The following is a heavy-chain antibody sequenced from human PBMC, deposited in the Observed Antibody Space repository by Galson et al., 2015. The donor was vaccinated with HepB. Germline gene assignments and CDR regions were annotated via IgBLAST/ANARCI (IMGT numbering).Heavy chain of an antibody. CDR3: ARESVAGTVGWFDP. Sequence: CKASGYTFTSYAMNWVRQAPGQGLEWMGWINTNTGNPTYAQGFTGRFVFSLDTSVSTAYLQISSLKAEDTAVYYCARESVAGTVGWFDPWGQGTLVTVSS. CDR1: GYTFTSYA. V-gene: IGHV7-4-1*02. CDR2: INTNTGNP. D-gene: IGHD6-19*01. J-gene: IGHJ5*02.